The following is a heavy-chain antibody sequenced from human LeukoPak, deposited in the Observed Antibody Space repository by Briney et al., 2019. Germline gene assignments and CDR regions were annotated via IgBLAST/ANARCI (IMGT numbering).Heavy chain of an antibody. V-gene: IGHV3-21*01. D-gene: IGHD3-10*01. Sequence: KPGGSLRLSCAASGFTFSSYNMNWVRQAPGKGPEWVSSISSTSTYIYHADSVKGRFTISRDNAKNSLYLQMNSLRAEDTAVYYCAIALRGGISQGMDVWGQGTTVTVSS. CDR1: GFTFSSYN. CDR2: ISSTSTYI. CDR3: AIALRGGISQGMDV. J-gene: IGHJ6*02.